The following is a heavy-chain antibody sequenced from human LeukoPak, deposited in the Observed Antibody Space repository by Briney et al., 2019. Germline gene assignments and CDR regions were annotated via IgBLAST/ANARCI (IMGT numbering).Heavy chain of an antibody. CDR3: ARQVDYYDSSGYGPGY. CDR2: IYPGDSDT. J-gene: IGHJ4*02. D-gene: IGHD3-22*01. Sequence: GESLKISCKGSGYSFTSYWIGWVRQMPGKGLEWMGIIYPGDSDTRYSPSFQGQVTISADKSISTAYLQWSSLKASDTAMYYCARQVDYYDSSGYGPGYWGQGTLVTVSS. CDR1: GYSFTSYW. V-gene: IGHV5-51*01.